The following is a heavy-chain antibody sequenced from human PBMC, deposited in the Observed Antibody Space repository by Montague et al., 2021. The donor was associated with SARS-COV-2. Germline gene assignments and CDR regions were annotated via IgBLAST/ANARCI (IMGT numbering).Heavy chain of an antibody. CDR3: ARSRDWYLGN. J-gene: IGHJ4*02. V-gene: IGHV4-39*07. Sequence: SETLSLTCTVSGDSISSGGYFWGWIRQPPGKGLEWIASIHIVGTSYLNPSLKSRVTISIDSSKNQFSLNVTSVTAADTAVYFCARSRDWYLGNWGQGTLATVSS. CDR2: IHIVGTS. D-gene: IGHD3-9*01. CDR1: GDSISSGGYF.